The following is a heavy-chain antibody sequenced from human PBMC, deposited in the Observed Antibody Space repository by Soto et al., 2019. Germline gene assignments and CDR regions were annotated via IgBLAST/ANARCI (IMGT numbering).Heavy chain of an antibody. J-gene: IGHJ4*02. Sequence: QVQLVESGGGVVQPGRSLRLSCAASGFTFSSYAMHWVRQAPGKGLEWVAVISYDGSNKYYADCVKGRFTISRDNSKNTLYLQMNSLRAEDTAVYYCARDGYYYDSSGSRTYFDYWGQGTLVTVSS. CDR3: ARDGYYYDSSGSRTYFDY. CDR2: ISYDGSNK. V-gene: IGHV3-30-3*01. D-gene: IGHD3-22*01. CDR1: GFTFSSYA.